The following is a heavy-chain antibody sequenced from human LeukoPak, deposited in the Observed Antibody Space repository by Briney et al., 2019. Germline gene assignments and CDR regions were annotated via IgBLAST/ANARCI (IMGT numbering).Heavy chain of an antibody. J-gene: IGHJ4*02. V-gene: IGHV4-39*07. Sequence: SETLSLTCTVSGDSFTRSDYYWGWVRQPPGKRLEWIGSIFYSGSTYYNPSLKSRVTMSLDTSKNQFSLKLSSVTAADTAVYYCARAHRDILVVPAASLFDYWGQGTLVTVSS. CDR2: IFYSGST. D-gene: IGHD2-2*01. CDR3: ARAHRDILVVPAASLFDY. CDR1: GDSFTRSDYY.